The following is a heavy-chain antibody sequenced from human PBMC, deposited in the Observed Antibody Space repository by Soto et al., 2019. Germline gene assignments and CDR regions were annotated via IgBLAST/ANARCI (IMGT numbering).Heavy chain of an antibody. V-gene: IGHV3-7*01. CDR2: IKQDGSEK. CDR1: GFTFSSYW. CDR3: AKDRGQWLDPYGMDV. Sequence: PGGSLRLSCAASGFTFSSYWMSWVRQAPGKGLEWVANIKQDGSEKYYVDSVKGRFTISRDNAKNSLYLQMNSLRAEDTAVYYCAKDRGQWLDPYGMDVWGQGTTVTVSS. J-gene: IGHJ6*02. D-gene: IGHD6-19*01.